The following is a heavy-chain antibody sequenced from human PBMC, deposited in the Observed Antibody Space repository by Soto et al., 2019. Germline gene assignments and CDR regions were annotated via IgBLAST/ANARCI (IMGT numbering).Heavy chain of an antibody. V-gene: IGHV1-69*12. CDR1: GGTFSSYA. CDR2: IIPIFGTA. Sequence: QVQLVQSGAEVKKPGSSVKVSCKASGGTFSSYAISWVRQAPGQGLEWMGGIIPIFGTANYAQKFQGRVTITADESTSTAYMELSSLRSEDTAVYYCARKDTAMVSDDNSYYYYYYGMDVWGQGTTVTVSS. J-gene: IGHJ6*02. CDR3: ARKDTAMVSDDNSYYYYYYGMDV. D-gene: IGHD5-18*01.